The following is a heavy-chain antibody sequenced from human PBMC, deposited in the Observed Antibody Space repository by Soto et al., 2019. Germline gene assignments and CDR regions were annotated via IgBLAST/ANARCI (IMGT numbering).Heavy chain of an antibody. D-gene: IGHD3-3*01. V-gene: IGHV3-23*01. CDR3: AKVPRDRITIFGVVTASGVDY. CDR2: ISGSGGST. J-gene: IGHJ4*02. CDR1: GFTFSSYA. Sequence: GGSLRLSCAASGFTFSSYAMSWVRQAPGKGLEWVSAISGSGGSTYYEASVKGRFTISRANSKNTLYLQMNSLRAEDTAVYYCAKVPRDRITIFGVVTASGVDYWGQGTLVTVSS.